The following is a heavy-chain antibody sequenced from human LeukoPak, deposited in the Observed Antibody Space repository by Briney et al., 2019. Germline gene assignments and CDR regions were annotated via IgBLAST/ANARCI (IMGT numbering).Heavy chain of an antibody. Sequence: SVKVSCKASGGTFSSYAISWVRQAPGQGLEWMGGIIPIFGTANYAQKFQGRVTITTDESMSTAYMELSSLRSEDTAVYYCARGALYYYYMDVWGKGTTVTVSS. CDR2: IIPIFGTA. J-gene: IGHJ6*03. CDR3: ARGALYYYYMDV. V-gene: IGHV1-69*05. CDR1: GGTFSSYA.